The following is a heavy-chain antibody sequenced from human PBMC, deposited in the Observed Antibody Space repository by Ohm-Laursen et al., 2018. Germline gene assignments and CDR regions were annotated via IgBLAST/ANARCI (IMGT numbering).Heavy chain of an antibody. Sequence: SLRLSCTASGFTFGDYAMSWVRQAPGKGLEWVGFIRSKAYGGTTEYAASVKGRFTISRDDSKSIAYLQMNSLKTEDTAVYYCTRDDYGDYYFDYWGQGTLVTVSS. CDR1: GFTFGDYA. J-gene: IGHJ4*02. CDR2: IRSKAYGGTT. D-gene: IGHD4-17*01. V-gene: IGHV3-49*04. CDR3: TRDDYGDYYFDY.